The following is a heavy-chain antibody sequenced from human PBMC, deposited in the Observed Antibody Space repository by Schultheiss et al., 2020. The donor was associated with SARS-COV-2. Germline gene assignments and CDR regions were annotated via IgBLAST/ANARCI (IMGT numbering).Heavy chain of an antibody. CDR3: TRHATSSGYDYYYGMDV. J-gene: IGHJ6*02. CDR1: GFTFSGSA. Sequence: GESLKISCAASGFTFSGSAMHWVRQASGKGLEWVGRIRSKANSYATAYAASVKGRFTISRDDSKNTAYLQMNSLKTEDTAVYYCTRHATSSGYDYYYGMDVWGQGTTVTVSS. CDR2: IRSKANSYAT. V-gene: IGHV3-73*01. D-gene: IGHD5-12*01.